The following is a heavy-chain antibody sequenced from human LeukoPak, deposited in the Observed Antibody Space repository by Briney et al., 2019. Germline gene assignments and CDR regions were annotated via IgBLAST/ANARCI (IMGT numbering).Heavy chain of an antibody. D-gene: IGHD3-9*01. CDR1: GFTVSSNY. CDR3: ARDISY. Sequence: GGPLRLSCAASGFTVSSNYMSWVRQTPGKGLEWVSVIYSGGSTYYADSVKGRFTISRDNSKNTLYLQMNSLRAEDTAVYYSARDISYWGQGTLVTVSS. CDR2: IYSGGST. J-gene: IGHJ4*02. V-gene: IGHV3-53*01.